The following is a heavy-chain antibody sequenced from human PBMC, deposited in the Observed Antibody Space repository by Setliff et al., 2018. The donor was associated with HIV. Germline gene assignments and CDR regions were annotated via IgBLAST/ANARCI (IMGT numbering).Heavy chain of an antibody. D-gene: IGHD3-3*01. CDR3: ARVVEGSHQVSLYYYYYYYMDV. J-gene: IGHJ6*03. Sequence: AGGSLRLSCAASGFTFNKAWMSWVRQAPGKGLEWVSVISGSGGSTSHADSVKGRFTMSRDNSKNSLYLQMNSLRAEDTAVYNCARVVEGSHQVSLYYYYYYYMDVWGKGTTVTVSS. CDR1: GFTFNKAW. V-gene: IGHV3-23*01. CDR2: ISGSGGST.